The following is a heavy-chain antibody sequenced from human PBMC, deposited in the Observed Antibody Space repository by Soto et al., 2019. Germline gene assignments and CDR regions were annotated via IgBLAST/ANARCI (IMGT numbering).Heavy chain of an antibody. CDR1: GFSLSTSGVG. CDR3: AHSVSAAADTNWFDP. CDR2: IYWDDDK. D-gene: IGHD6-13*01. J-gene: IGHJ5*02. V-gene: IGHV2-5*02. Sequence: QITLKESGPTLVKPTQTLTLTCTFSGFSLSTSGVGVGWIRQPPGKALEWLALIYWDDDKRYSPSLKSRLTIAKDTSKNQVVLTMTNMDPVDTATYYCAHSVSAAADTNWFDPWGQGTLVTVSS.